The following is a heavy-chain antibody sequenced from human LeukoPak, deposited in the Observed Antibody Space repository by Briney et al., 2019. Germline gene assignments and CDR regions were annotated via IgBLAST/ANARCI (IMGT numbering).Heavy chain of an antibody. J-gene: IGHJ4*02. D-gene: IGHD3-3*01. CDR3: AKGGQAYYDFWSGYVDY. CDR2: ISPSDSHK. CDR1: GFTFSDYY. V-gene: IGHV3-11*01. Sequence: GGSLRLSCAASGFTFSDYYMSWIRQAPGKGLEWVSYISPSDSHKCDADSVKGRFTVSRDNAKNSLYLQMNSLRAEDTAVYYCAKGGQAYYDFWSGYVDYWGQGTLVTVSS.